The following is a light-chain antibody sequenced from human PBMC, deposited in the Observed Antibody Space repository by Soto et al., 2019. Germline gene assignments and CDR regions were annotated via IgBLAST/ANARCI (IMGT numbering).Light chain of an antibody. Sequence: EIVLTQSPATLSLSPGERATLSCRASQSFNNYLAWYQQKPGQAPRLLIYDASNRATGIPARFSGSGSGTDFTLTISSLEPEDFAVYYCQQRSTWPALTFGGGTKVEIK. J-gene: IGKJ4*01. CDR3: QQRSTWPALT. V-gene: IGKV3-11*01. CDR1: QSFNNY. CDR2: DAS.